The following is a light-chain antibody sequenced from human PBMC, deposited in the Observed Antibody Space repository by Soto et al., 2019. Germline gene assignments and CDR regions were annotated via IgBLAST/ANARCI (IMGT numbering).Light chain of an antibody. CDR3: HQHNEWPHT. CDR2: DAS. Sequence: VVMTQSPATLSVSPGERATLSCRASQTVSSDLAWFRQRPGQAPRLLIYDASTRATGIAARFSGSGSGTEFTLTISSLQSEDFAVYYCHQHNEWPHTFGQGTKLEIK. CDR1: QTVSSD. V-gene: IGKV3-15*01. J-gene: IGKJ2*01.